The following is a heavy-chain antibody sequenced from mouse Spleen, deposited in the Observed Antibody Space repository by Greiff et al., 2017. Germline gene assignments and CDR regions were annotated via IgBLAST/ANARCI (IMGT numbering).Heavy chain of an antibody. D-gene: IGHD1-1*01. V-gene: IGHV5-6*01. J-gene: IGHJ3*01. Sequence: EVMLVESGGDLVKPGGSLKLSCTVSGFTFSNYGMSWVRQTPDKRLEWVATISSGGRYTYYPDSVKGRLIISRDNAKNILHLQMSSLKSEDTAMYYCARQGDYYGSSSAWFVYWGQGTLVTVSA. CDR2: ISSGGRYT. CDR3: ARQGDYYGSSSAWFVY. CDR1: GFTFSNYG.